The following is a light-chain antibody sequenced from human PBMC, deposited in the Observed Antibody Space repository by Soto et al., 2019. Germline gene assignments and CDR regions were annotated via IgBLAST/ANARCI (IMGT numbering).Light chain of an antibody. Sequence: QSVLTQPASVSGSPGQSITISCTGASSDVGNYNYVSWYQQHPGKAPKLIIYDVSNRPSGVSNRFSGSKSGNTASLTISGLQAEDGADYYCSSYTSITTLDVFGTGTK. J-gene: IGLJ1*01. CDR2: DVS. CDR3: SSYTSITTLDV. CDR1: SSDVGNYNY. V-gene: IGLV2-14*03.